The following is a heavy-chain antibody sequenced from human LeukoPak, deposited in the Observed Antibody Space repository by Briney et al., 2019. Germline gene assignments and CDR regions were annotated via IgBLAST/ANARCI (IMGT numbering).Heavy chain of an antibody. Sequence: GGSLRLSCAASGFTFSSSGMHWVRQAPGKGPEWVAFIRYDGSNKYYADSVKGRFTISRDNSKNTLYLQMNSLRAEDTAVYYCAKPLFGEYYFDYWGQGTLVTVSS. D-gene: IGHD3-16*01. CDR1: GFTFSSSG. CDR3: AKPLFGEYYFDY. J-gene: IGHJ4*02. V-gene: IGHV3-30*02. CDR2: IRYDGSNK.